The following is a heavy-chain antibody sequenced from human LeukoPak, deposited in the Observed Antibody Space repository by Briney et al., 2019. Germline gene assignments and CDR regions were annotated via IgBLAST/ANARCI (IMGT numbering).Heavy chain of an antibody. CDR3: ANHILGYCSGGSCANFDS. Sequence: GGSLRLSCAASGFTFSSYAMSWVGQAPGKWLEWVSAISGSGSSTYYADSVKGRFTISRDNSKNTLYLQMNSLRAEDTAVYYCANHILGYCSGGSCANFDSWGQGTLVTVSS. V-gene: IGHV3-23*01. D-gene: IGHD2-15*01. CDR1: GFTFSSYA. CDR2: ISGSGSST. J-gene: IGHJ4*02.